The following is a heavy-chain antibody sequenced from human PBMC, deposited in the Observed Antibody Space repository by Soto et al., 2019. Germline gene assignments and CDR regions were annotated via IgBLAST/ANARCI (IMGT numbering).Heavy chain of an antibody. V-gene: IGHV1-3*01. D-gene: IGHD1-7*01. CDR2: INAGNGNT. CDR3: ARDRTGTTRY. J-gene: IGHJ4*02. Sequence: ASVKVSCKASGYTFTSYAMHWVRQAPGQRLEWMGWINAGNGNTKHSQKFQGRVTITRDTSASTAYMELSSLRSEDTAVYYCARDRTGTTRYWGQGTLVTVSS. CDR1: GYTFTSYA.